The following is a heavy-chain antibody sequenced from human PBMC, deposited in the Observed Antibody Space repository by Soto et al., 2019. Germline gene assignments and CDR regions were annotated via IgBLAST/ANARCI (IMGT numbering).Heavy chain of an antibody. CDR1: GFTFSSYG. V-gene: IGHV3-33*01. J-gene: IGHJ6*02. CDR3: ARGGPGASPVMDV. D-gene: IGHD3-16*01. CDR2: IWYDGSNK. Sequence: QVQLVESGGGVVQPGRSLRLSCAASGFTFSSYGMHWVRQAPGKGLEWVAVIWYDGSNKYYADSVKGRFTISRDNSKNTLYLQMNSLRAEDTAVYYCARGGPGASPVMDVWGQGTTVTVSS.